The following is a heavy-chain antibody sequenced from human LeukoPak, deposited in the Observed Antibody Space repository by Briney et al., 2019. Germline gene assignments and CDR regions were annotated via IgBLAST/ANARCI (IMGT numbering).Heavy chain of an antibody. CDR2: SNSDGSST. CDR3: ARDLKGPVNDVFDM. D-gene: IGHD4-23*01. J-gene: IGHJ3*02. V-gene: IGHV3-74*01. Sequence: GGSLRLSCAASGFSFSKAWMSWVRQAPGKGLVWVSHSNSDGSSTSYADSVRGRFTISRDNAKNTLYLQMNSLRAEDTAVYYCARDLKGPVNDVFDMWGQGTMVTVSS. CDR1: GFSFSKAW.